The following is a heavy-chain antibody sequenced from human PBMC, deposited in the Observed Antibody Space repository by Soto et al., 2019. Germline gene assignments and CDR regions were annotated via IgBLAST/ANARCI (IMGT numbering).Heavy chain of an antibody. CDR2: INPNNGNR. D-gene: IGHD2-8*01. CDR3: ARVCPSGVCFDF. J-gene: IGHJ4*02. Sequence: MRQPTGQGLERMGWINPNNGNRGKARRFRGRVTMTRETSISTAYLELSSLRSEDTARYYGARVCPSGVCFDFWGQGTLVTVS. V-gene: IGHV1-8*01.